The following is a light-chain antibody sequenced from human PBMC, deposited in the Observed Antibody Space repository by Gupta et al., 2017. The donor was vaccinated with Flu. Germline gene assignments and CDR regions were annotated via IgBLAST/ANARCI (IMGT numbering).Light chain of an antibody. V-gene: IGKV1-39*01. J-gene: IGKJ5*01. CDR1: QSIASY. CDR3: QQSYGDPPEIT. CDR2: GAS. Sequence: DIQMTQSPSSLSASVGDRVTITCRASQSIASYLNWYQQKPGKTPKLLIYGASILQSGVTSRFSGSGAGTDFTLTISSLQAEDFATYYCQQSYGDPPEITFGQGTRLEIK.